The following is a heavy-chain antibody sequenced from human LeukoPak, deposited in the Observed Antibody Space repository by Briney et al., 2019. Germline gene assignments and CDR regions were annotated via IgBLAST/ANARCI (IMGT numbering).Heavy chain of an antibody. J-gene: IGHJ4*02. CDR3: ARGTHYYDSSGYYPYHFDY. V-gene: IGHV4-61*02. CDR2: IYTSGST. Sequence: SQTLSLTCTVSGGSISSGSYYWSWIRQPAGKGLEWIGRIYTSGSTNYNPSLKSRVTISVDTSKNQFSLKLSSVTAADTAVYYCARGTHYYDSSGYYPYHFDYWGQGTLVTVSS. D-gene: IGHD3-22*01. CDR1: GGSISSGSYY.